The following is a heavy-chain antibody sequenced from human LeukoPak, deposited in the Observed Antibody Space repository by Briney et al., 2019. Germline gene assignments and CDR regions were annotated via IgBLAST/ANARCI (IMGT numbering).Heavy chain of an antibody. J-gene: IGHJ4*02. D-gene: IGHD6-13*01. CDR3: AREHSSSWDQFDY. CDR2: MNPNSGNT. Sequence: ASVMVSCKASGYTFTSYDINWVRQATGQGLEWMGRMNPNSGNTGYAQKVQGRVTMTADTSTSTSYMELRSLRSDDTAVYYCAREHSSSWDQFDYWGQGTLVTVSS. V-gene: IGHV1-8*02. CDR1: GYTFTSYD.